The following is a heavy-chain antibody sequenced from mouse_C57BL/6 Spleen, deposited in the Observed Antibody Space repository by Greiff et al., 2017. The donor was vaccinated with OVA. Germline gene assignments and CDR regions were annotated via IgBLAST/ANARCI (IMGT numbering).Heavy chain of an antibody. CDR2: INPNNGGT. CDR1: GYTFTDYN. D-gene: IGHD2-4*01. CDR3: ARYDYDGWDAMDY. Sequence: EVQLQQSGPELVKPGASVKIPCKASGYTFTDYNMDWVKQSHGKSLEWIGDINPNNGGTIYNQKFKGKATLTVDKSSSTAYMELRSLTSEDTAVYYCARYDYDGWDAMDYWGQGTSVTVSS. V-gene: IGHV1-18*01. J-gene: IGHJ4*01.